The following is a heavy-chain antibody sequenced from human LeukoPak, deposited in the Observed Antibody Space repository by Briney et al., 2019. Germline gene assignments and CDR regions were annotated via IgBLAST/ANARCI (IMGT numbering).Heavy chain of an antibody. V-gene: IGHV1-69*13. D-gene: IGHD3-22*01. CDR3: ARDAPYYYDSSGLDGDAFDI. Sequence: SVKVSCKVSGNTLTELSMHWVRQAPGQGLEWMGGIISIFGTANYAQKFQGRVTITADESTSTAYMELSSLRSEDTAVYYCARDAPYYYDSSGLDGDAFDIWGQGTMVTVSS. CDR2: IISIFGTA. CDR1: GNTLTELS. J-gene: IGHJ3*02.